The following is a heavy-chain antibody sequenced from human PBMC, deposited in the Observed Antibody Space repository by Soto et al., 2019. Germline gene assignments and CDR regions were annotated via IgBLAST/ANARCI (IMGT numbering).Heavy chain of an antibody. CDR3: ARHKDTSSRYLLPDF. Sequence: QLQLQESGPGLVKPSETLSLTCTVSGGSISSGSYYWGWVRQHPGKCLEWIGSIYYSGNAYYNPSLKSRVSVSVDTSKNQFSLKVTSVTATDTAVYYCARHKDTSSRYLLPDFWGQGTLVTVSS. D-gene: IGHD6-13*01. CDR1: GGSISSGSYY. J-gene: IGHJ4*02. CDR2: IYYSGNA. V-gene: IGHV4-39*01.